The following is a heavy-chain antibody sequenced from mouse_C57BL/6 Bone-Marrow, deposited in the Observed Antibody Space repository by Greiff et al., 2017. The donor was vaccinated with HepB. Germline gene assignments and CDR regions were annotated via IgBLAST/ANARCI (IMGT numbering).Heavy chain of an antibody. Sequence: VKLMESGAELARPGASVKLSCKASGYTFTSYGISWVKQRTGQGLEWIGEIYPRSGNTYYNEKFKGKATLTADKSSSTAYMELRSLTSEDSAVYFCARSYSNYWYFDVWGTGTTVTVSS. D-gene: IGHD2-5*01. J-gene: IGHJ1*03. CDR1: GYTFTSYG. V-gene: IGHV1-81*01. CDR2: IYPRSGNT. CDR3: ARSYSNYWYFDV.